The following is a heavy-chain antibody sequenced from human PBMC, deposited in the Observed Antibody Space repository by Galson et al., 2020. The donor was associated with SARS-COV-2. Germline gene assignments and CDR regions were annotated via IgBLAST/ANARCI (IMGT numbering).Heavy chain of an antibody. CDR2: ISSSSSYI. D-gene: IGHD3-10*01. Sequence: NSGGSLRLSCAASGFTFSSYSMNWVRQAPGKGLEWVTSISSSSSYIYYADPVKGRFTISRDNAKNALYLQMNSLRAEDTAVYYCARDQEVRWSYGSGSYYYYGMDVWGQGTTVTVSS. V-gene: IGHV3-21*01. CDR3: ARDQEVRWSYGSGSYYYYGMDV. CDR1: GFTFSSYS. J-gene: IGHJ6*02.